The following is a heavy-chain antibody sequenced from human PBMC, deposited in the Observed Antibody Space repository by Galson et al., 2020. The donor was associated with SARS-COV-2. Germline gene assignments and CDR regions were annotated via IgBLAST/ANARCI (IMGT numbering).Heavy chain of an antibody. Sequence: GESLKISCAASGFTFSTYWMSWVRQAPGEGLEWVANIKEDGSVKQYVGSVRGRFTISRDNSKNSLYLQMNNLRVEDTALYYCVREWDFWGQGTMVTVSS. V-gene: IGHV3-7*01. CDR1: GFTFSTYW. CDR2: IKEDGSVK. J-gene: IGHJ3*01. CDR3: VREWDF.